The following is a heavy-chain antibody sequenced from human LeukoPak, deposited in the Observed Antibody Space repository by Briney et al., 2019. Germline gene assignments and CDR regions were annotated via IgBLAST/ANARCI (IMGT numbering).Heavy chain of an antibody. J-gene: IGHJ5*02. CDR2: INPSGGST. D-gene: IGHD5-24*01. Sequence: GASEKVSCKASGYTFTSYYMHWVRQAPGQGHEWMGIINPSGGSTSYAQKFQGRVTMTRDTSTSTVYTELSSLRSEDTAVYYCARDLGRLQFWFDPWGQGTLVTVSS. CDR3: ARDLGRLQFWFDP. CDR1: GYTFTSYY. V-gene: IGHV1-46*01.